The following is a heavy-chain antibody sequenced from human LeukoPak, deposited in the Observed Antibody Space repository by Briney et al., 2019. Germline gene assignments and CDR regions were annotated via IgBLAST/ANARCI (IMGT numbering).Heavy chain of an antibody. CDR3: ASDDPLTGYLGYYYYGMDV. Sequence: SETLSLTCNVSGGSISSSNYYWGWIRQPPGKGLEWIGSIYYSGSTYYNPSLKSRVTISVDTSKNQFSLKLSSVTAADTAVYYCASDDPLTGYLGYYYYGMDVWGQGTTVTVSS. J-gene: IGHJ6*02. D-gene: IGHD3-9*01. CDR2: IYYSGST. CDR1: GGSISSSNYY. V-gene: IGHV4-39*01.